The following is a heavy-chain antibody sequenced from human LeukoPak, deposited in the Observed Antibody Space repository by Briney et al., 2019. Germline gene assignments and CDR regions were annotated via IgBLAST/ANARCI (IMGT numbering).Heavy chain of an antibody. J-gene: IGHJ4*02. CDR2: INPNSGGT. CDR1: GYTFTGYY. D-gene: IGHD4-17*01. Sequence: ASVKVSCKASGYTFTGYYMHWVRQAPGQGLEWMGWINPNSGGTNYAQKFQGRVTMTRDTSISAAYMELSSLRSDDTAVYYCARSYGDYHFDYWGQGTLVTVSS. CDR3: ARSYGDYHFDY. V-gene: IGHV1-2*02.